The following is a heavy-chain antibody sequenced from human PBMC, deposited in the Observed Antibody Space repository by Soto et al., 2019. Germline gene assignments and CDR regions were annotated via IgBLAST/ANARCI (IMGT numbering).Heavy chain of an antibody. CDR2: ISDDGSNK. V-gene: IGHV3-30*18. J-gene: IGHJ6*02. CDR3: TKRRNVLRFLEWSSGMEV. D-gene: IGHD3-3*01. Sequence: AGGSLRLSCAASGFTFSNYGMHWVRQAPGKGLEWVAFISDDGSNKYYADSMKGRFTMSRDNSKRTLYLKMSSLRVEDTAVYYCTKRRNVLRFLEWSSGMEVWGQGTTVTVSS. CDR1: GFTFSNYG.